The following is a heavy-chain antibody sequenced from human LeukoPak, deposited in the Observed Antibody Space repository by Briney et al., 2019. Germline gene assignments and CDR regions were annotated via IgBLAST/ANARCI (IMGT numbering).Heavy chain of an antibody. Sequence: SETLSLTCAVYGGSFSGYYWSWIRQPPGKGLEWIGYIYYSGSTNYNPSLKSRVTISVDTSKNQFSLKLSSATAADTAVYYCAREVADSSGWYFDYWGQGTLVTVSS. V-gene: IGHV4-59*01. CDR3: AREVADSSGWYFDY. J-gene: IGHJ4*02. CDR2: IYYSGST. CDR1: GGSFSGYY. D-gene: IGHD6-19*01.